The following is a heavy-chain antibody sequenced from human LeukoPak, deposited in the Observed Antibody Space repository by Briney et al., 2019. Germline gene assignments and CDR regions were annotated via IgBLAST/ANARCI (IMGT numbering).Heavy chain of an antibody. Sequence: RAGVSLRLSCAASGFTFNSYAMSWVRQAPGKGLEWVSAIGGSGGITYYADSVKGRFTISRDNSKNTLSLQMNSLRAEDTAVYYCAKGVLAVRLESWGQGTLVTVSS. CDR3: AKGVLAVRLES. CDR1: GFTFNSYA. V-gene: IGHV3-23*01. CDR2: IGGSGGIT. D-gene: IGHD1-1*01. J-gene: IGHJ4*02.